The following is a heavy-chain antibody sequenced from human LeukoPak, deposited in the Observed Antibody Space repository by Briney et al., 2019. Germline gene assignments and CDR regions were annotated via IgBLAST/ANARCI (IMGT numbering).Heavy chain of an antibody. D-gene: IGHD3-3*01. CDR1: GFTFSTSW. CDR3: ASTIFGVVIQAGAFDI. CDR2: ISSSSSYI. V-gene: IGHV3-21*01. Sequence: GGSLRLSCAASGFTFSTSWMTWVRQAPGKGLEWVSSISSSSSYIYYADSVKGRFTISRDNAKNSLYLQMNSLRAEDTAVYYCASTIFGVVIQAGAFDIWGQGTMVTVSS. J-gene: IGHJ3*02.